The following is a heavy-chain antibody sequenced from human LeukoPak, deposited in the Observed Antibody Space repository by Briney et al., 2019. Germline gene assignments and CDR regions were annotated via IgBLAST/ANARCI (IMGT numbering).Heavy chain of an antibody. J-gene: IGHJ3*02. V-gene: IGHV4-59*01. Sequence: SETLSLTCTVSGGSISSYYWSWIRQPPGKGLEWIGYIYYSGSTNYNPSLKSRVTISVDTSKNQFSLKLSSVTAADTAVYYCAREGYDFWSGYYSRDAFDIWGQGTMVTVSS. CDR1: GGSISSYY. CDR2: IYYSGST. D-gene: IGHD3-3*01. CDR3: AREGYDFWSGYYSRDAFDI.